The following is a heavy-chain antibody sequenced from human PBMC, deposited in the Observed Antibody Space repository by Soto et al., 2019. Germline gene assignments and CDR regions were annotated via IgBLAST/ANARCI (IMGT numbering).Heavy chain of an antibody. CDR1: GFSFNIYA. V-gene: IGHV3-30-3*01. CDR3: ARDPLAVTGSVIDH. J-gene: IGHJ4*02. Sequence: QVQLLESGGGVVQPGRSLRLSCAASGFSFNIYAFHWVRQAPGKGLEWLSVISYDGREIHYADSVKGRFTISRDSSRNTVYLQMNSLRPEDAAVYYCARDPLAVTGSVIDHWGQGTLVTVSS. CDR2: ISYDGREI. D-gene: IGHD6-19*01.